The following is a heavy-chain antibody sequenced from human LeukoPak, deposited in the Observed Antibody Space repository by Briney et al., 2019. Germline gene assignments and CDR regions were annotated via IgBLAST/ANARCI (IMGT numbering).Heavy chain of an antibody. Sequence: GGSLRLSCAASGFTFSNSWMTWVRQAPGKGLEWVANIREDGGEKYYVDSVKGRFTISRDNANNSLYLQMNSLRAEDTAVYYCARINTAIFSSSDYWGQGTLVTVSS. D-gene: IGHD2-21*02. J-gene: IGHJ4*02. CDR1: GFTFSNSW. CDR3: ARINTAIFSSSDY. V-gene: IGHV3-7*05. CDR2: IREDGGEK.